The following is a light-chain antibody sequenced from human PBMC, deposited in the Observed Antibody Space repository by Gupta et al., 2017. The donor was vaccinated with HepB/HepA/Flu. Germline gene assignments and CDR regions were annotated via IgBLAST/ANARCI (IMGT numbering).Light chain of an antibody. V-gene: IGLV4-69*01. CDR1: SGHSSYA. CDR3: RNWGPGIQG. CDR2: RNRDGSH. J-gene: IGLJ3*02. Sequence: QLVLTQSPSASASLGASVKLTCTLSSGHSSYAIAWHQQQPEKGPRYLMKRNRDGSHRKGDGIPDRFYGASYGAERSINISSLQSEDESAESCRNWGPGIQGFGGGTKLTV.